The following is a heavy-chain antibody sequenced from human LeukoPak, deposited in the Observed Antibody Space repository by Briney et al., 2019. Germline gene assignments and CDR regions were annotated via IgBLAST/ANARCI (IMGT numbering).Heavy chain of an antibody. CDR3: TTYYYGQVSSYFDY. J-gene: IGHJ4*02. V-gene: IGHV3-15*01. Sequence: GGSLRLSCAASGFTFSNAWMSWVRQAPGKGLEWVGRIKSKTDGGTTDYAAPVKGRFTISRDDSKNTLYLQMNSLKTEDTAVYYCTTYYYGQVSSYFDYWGQGTLVTVSS. D-gene: IGHD3-10*01. CDR1: GFTFSNAW. CDR2: IKSKTDGGTT.